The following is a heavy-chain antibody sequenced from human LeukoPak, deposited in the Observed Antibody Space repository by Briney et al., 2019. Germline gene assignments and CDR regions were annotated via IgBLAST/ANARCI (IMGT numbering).Heavy chain of an antibody. CDR1: GFTFSSYW. V-gene: IGHV4-4*02. CDR2: IHHSGST. J-gene: IGHJ4*02. Sequence: GSLRLSCAASGFTFSSYWMHWVRQAPGKGLEWLGEIHHSGSTNYNPSLKSRVTTSVDKSKNQLSLNLSSVTAADTAVYYCARGKVGATAFDCWGQGTLVTVSS. D-gene: IGHD1-26*01. CDR3: ARGKVGATAFDC.